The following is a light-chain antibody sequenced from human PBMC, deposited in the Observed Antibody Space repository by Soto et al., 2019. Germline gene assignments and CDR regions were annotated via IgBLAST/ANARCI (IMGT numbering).Light chain of an antibody. V-gene: IGLV1-40*01. CDR2: GNT. CDR3: QSHDSSLNSWV. J-gene: IGLJ3*02. Sequence: QSVLTQPPSMSGAPGQRVTISCTGSSSNIGAGYDVHWYQLLPGTAPKPLIYGNTNRPSGVPDRFSGSKSGTSASLAITGLRAEDEADYYCQSHDSSLNSWVFGGGTKLTVL. CDR1: SSNIGAGYD.